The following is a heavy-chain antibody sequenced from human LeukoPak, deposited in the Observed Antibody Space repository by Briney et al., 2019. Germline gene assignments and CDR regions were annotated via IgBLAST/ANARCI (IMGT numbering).Heavy chain of an antibody. V-gene: IGHV4-59*01. D-gene: IGHD3-10*01. Sequence: SETLSLTCTVSGGSISSYYWSWIRQPPGKGLEWIGYIYYSGSTNYNPSLKSRVTISVDTSKNQFSLKLSSVTAADTAVYYRARDRYYYDAFDIWGQGTMVTVSS. CDR1: GGSISSYY. J-gene: IGHJ3*02. CDR2: IYYSGST. CDR3: ARDRYYYDAFDI.